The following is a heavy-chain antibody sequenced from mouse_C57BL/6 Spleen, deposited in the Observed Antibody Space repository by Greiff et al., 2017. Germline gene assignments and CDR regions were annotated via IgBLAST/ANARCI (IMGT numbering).Heavy chain of an antibody. Sequence: VKLVESGGGFVQPGGSLKLSCAASGFTFSSYTMPWVRQTPEKRLEWVATISGGGGNTYYPDSVKGRFTISRDTATNTLYLQMSSLRAEDTALYCCARDGYFDYWGQGTTLTVAS. CDR2: ISGGGGNT. CDR3: ARDGYFDY. V-gene: IGHV5-9*01. D-gene: IGHD2-3*01. CDR1: GFTFSSYT. J-gene: IGHJ2*01.